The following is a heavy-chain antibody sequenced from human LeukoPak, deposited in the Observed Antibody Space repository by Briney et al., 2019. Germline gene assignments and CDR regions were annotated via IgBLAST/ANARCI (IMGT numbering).Heavy chain of an antibody. J-gene: IGHJ4*02. Sequence: PGGSLRLSCAVSGFPFSLYEVNWVRQAPGQGLEWVSNIGSSGSTKYYADSVKGRFSISRDNAKSSLCLQMNSLRVEDTAVYYCALLAVASDFDYWGQGALVTVSS. D-gene: IGHD6-19*01. CDR3: ALLAVASDFDY. V-gene: IGHV3-48*03. CDR2: IGSSGSTK. CDR1: GFPFSLYE.